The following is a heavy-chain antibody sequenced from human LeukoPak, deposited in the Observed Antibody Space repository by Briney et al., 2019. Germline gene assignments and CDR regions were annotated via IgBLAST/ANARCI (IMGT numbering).Heavy chain of an antibody. J-gene: IGHJ6*03. CDR2: IYPDDSNT. D-gene: IGHD6-13*01. CDR1: GYNFRIYW. V-gene: IGHV5-51*01. CDR3: AGQGAAGKYYYYYMDV. Sequence: GESLKTSCQGSGYNFRIYWIGWVRQMPGQGLEWMGIIYPDDSNTIYGPSFQGQVTISADKSINTAYLEWSSLKASDTAIYYCAGQGAAGKYYYYYMDVWGKGTTVTVSS.